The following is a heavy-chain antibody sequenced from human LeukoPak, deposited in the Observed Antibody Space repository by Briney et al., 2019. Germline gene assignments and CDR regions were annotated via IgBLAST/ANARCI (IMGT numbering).Heavy chain of an antibody. Sequence: GGSLRLSCAASGFSFSSYTMNWVRQPPGKGLEWVSIISSSSRYIYYADSVKGRFTISRDNAKNALYLQMNGLRVEDTAVCYCARDGRCGGDCYASWGQGTLVTVSS. CDR2: ISSSSRYI. J-gene: IGHJ4*02. CDR3: ARDGRCGGDCYAS. CDR1: GFSFSSYT. V-gene: IGHV3-21*01. D-gene: IGHD2-21*02.